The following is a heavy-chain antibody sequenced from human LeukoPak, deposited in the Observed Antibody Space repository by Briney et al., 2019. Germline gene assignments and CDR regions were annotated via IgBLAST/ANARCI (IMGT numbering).Heavy chain of an antibody. D-gene: IGHD6-25*01. V-gene: IGHV4-39*01. J-gene: IGHJ5*02. CDR3: ARRAAYNWFDP. CDR2: IYYSGST. CDR1: GGSISSSSYY. Sequence: PSETLSLTCTVSGGSISSSSYYWGWIRQPPGKGLEWIGSIYYSGSTYYNPSFKSRVTVSVDTSKNQFSLKLSSVTAADTAVYYCARRAAYNWFDPWGQGTLVTVSS.